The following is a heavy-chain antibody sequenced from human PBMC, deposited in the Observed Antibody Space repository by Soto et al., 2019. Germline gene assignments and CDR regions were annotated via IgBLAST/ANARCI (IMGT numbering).Heavy chain of an antibody. J-gene: IGHJ6*04. CDR3: ARSNSAVGGMDV. CDR2: IIPILGIA. Sequence: QVQLVQSGAEVKKPGSSVKVSCKASGGTFSSYTISWVRQAPGQGLEWMGRIIPILGIANYAQKFQGRVTITADKSTSTADTEPSSLRSEDTAVYYCARSNSAVGGMDVWGKGTTVTVSS. CDR1: GGTFSSYT. V-gene: IGHV1-69*02. D-gene: IGHD6-19*01.